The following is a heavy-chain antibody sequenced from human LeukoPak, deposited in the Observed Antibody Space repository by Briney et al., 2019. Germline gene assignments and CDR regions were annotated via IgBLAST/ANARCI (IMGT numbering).Heavy chain of an antibody. V-gene: IGHV1-2*04. D-gene: IGHD3-10*01. CDR1: GYTFTGYY. J-gene: IGHJ3*02. CDR2: INPNSGGT. CDR3: ATVYGSGANDAFDI. Sequence: ASVKVSCKASGYTFTGYYMHWVRQAPGQGLEWMGWINPNSGGTNYAQKFQGWVTMTRDTSISTAYMELSRLRSDDTAVYYCATVYGSGANDAFDIWGQGTMVTVSS.